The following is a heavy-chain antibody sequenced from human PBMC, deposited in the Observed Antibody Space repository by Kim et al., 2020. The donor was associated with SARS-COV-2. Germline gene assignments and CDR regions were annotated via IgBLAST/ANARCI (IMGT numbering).Heavy chain of an antibody. V-gene: IGHV3-30-3*01. J-gene: IGHJ6*02. CDR2: ISYDGSNK. Sequence: GGSLRLSCAASGFTFSSYAMHWVRQAPGKGLEWVAVISYDGSNKYYADSVKGRFTISRDNSKNTLYLQMNSLRAEDTAVYYCASGKERENRYCSSTSCYGGMDVWGQGTTVTVSS. CDR1: GFTFSSYA. D-gene: IGHD2-2*01. CDR3: ASGKERENRYCSSTSCYGGMDV.